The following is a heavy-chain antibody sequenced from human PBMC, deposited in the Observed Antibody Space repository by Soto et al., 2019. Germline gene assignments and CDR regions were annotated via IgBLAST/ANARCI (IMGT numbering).Heavy chain of an antibody. CDR3: ARDQYSSGFNWFDP. D-gene: IGHD6-19*01. J-gene: IGHJ5*02. CDR1: GFTVSSNY. CDR2: IYSGGST. Sequence: EVQLVESGGGLVQPGGSLRLSCAASGFTVSSNYMSWVRQAPRKGLEWVSVIYSGGSTYYADSVKGRFTISRHNSKNTLYLQMNSLRAEDTAVYYCARDQYSSGFNWFDPWGQGTLVTVSS. V-gene: IGHV3-53*04.